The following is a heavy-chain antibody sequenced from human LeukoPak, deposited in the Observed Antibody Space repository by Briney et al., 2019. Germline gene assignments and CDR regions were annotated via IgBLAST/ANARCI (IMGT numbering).Heavy chain of an antibody. Sequence: GGSLRLSCAASGFTFSSYAMNWVRQAPGKGLEWVSAISGSGGSTYYADSVKGRFTISRDNSKNTLYLQMNSLRAEDTAVYYCAKDSSSWYKPSHFDYWGQGTLVTVST. CDR3: AKDSSSWYKPSHFDY. CDR1: GFTFSSYA. D-gene: IGHD6-13*01. J-gene: IGHJ4*02. V-gene: IGHV3-23*01. CDR2: ISGSGGST.